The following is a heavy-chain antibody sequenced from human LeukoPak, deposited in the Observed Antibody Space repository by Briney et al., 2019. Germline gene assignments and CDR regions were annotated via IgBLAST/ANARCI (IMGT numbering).Heavy chain of an antibody. Sequence: GGSLRLSCAASGFTFSSYSMNWVRQAPGKGLEWVSSISSSSSYIYYADSVKGRFTISRDNAKNSLYLQMNSLRAEDTAVYYCARERWDIVVVPAAFDYWGQGTLVTVSS. D-gene: IGHD2-2*01. CDR2: ISSSSSYI. V-gene: IGHV3-21*01. J-gene: IGHJ4*02. CDR1: GFTFSSYS. CDR3: ARERWDIVVVPAAFDY.